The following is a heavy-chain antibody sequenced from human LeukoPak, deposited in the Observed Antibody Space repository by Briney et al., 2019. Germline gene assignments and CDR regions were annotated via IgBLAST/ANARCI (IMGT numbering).Heavy chain of an antibody. CDR2: ISSSSSYI. V-gene: IGHV3-21*01. Sequence: PGGSLRLSCAASGFTFSSYSMNWVRQAPGKGLEWVSSISSSSSYIYYADSVKGRFTISRDNAKNSLYLQMNSLRAEDTAVYYCAREKGHPRGYYYYYMDVWGKGTTVTVSS. J-gene: IGHJ6*03. CDR1: GFTFSSYS. CDR3: AREKGHPRGYYYYYMDV.